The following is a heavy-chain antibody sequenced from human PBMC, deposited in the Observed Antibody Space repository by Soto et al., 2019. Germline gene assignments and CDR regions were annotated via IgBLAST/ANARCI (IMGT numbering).Heavy chain of an antibody. D-gene: IGHD1-26*01. J-gene: IGHJ4*02. CDR3: ARQGGGSYYYFDS. CDR2: ISYDGNNK. Sequence: QVHLVESGGGVVQPGRSLRLSCAASGFTLSYYGVHWVRQAPGKGLEWVAVISYDGNNKYYADSVKGRLTISRDNSKETVTLQMNSLRIEDTAVYYCARQGGGSYYYFDSWGQGTLVTVSS. V-gene: IGHV3-30-3*01. CDR1: GFTLSYYG.